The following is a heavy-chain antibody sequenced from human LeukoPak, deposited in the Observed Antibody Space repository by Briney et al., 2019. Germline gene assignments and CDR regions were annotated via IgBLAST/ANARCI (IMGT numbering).Heavy chain of an antibody. D-gene: IGHD2-15*01. J-gene: IGHJ2*01. CDR2: FDPEDGEI. CDR1: GYTLTELS. V-gene: IGHV1-24*01. CDR3: ARGPVCSGGSCRTTVRYFDL. Sequence: ASVKVSCKVSGYTLTELSMHWVRQAPGKGLEWMGGFDPEDGEIIYAQKFQGRVTMTRNTSISTAYMELSSLRSEDTAVYYCARGPVCSGGSCRTTVRYFDLWGRGTVVTVSS.